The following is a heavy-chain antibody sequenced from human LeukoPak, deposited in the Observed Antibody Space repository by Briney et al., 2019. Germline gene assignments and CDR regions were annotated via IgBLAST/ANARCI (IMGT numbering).Heavy chain of an antibody. CDR3: ARQTGSGLFILP. CDR2: IYYSGNT. D-gene: IGHD3/OR15-3a*01. V-gene: IGHV4-39*01. J-gene: IGHJ4*02. Sequence: SETLSLTCTVSGGSISSSSYYWGWIRQPPGKGLEWIGSIYYSGNTYYNASLKRQVSISIDTTKNQFSLRLTSVTAADTAVYYCARQTGSGLFILPGGQGTLVTVSS. CDR1: GGSISSSSYY.